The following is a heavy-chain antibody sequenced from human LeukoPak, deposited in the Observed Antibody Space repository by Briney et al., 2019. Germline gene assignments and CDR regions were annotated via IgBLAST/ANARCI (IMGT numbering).Heavy chain of an antibody. CDR2: INPNSGAT. CDR1: GYIFTGYY. V-gene: IGHV1-2*02. J-gene: IGHJ5*02. D-gene: IGHD3-3*01. CDR3: VRVSVAIFGVQLFDP. Sequence: GASVKVSCKASGYIFTGYYMHWVRQAPGQGLEWMGWINPNSGATDYAQKFQDRVTMTRDTSISTGYMELSRLRSDDTAVYYCVRVSVAIFGVQLFDPWGQGTLVTVSS.